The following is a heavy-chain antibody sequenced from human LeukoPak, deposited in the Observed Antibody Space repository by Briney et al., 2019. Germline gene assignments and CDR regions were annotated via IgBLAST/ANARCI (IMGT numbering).Heavy chain of an antibody. CDR1: GYTFTSYY. J-gene: IGHJ4*02. CDR2: ISAYHGNT. Sequence: GASVKVSCKASGYTFTSYYMHWVRQAPGQGLEWMGWISAYHGNTNYAQKLQSRVTMTTDTSTNTVYMELRSLRSDDTAVYYCARGGGSYLHYFDYWGQGTLVTVSS. V-gene: IGHV1-18*04. D-gene: IGHD1-26*01. CDR3: ARGGGSYLHYFDY.